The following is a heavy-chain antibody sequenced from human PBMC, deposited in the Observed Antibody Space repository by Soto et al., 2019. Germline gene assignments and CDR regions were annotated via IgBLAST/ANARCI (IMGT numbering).Heavy chain of an antibody. CDR3: ASVRGSYRIAAY. CDR2: IYYSGST. CDR1: GGSVSSGSYY. Sequence: PSETLSLTCTVSGGSVSSGSYYWSWIRQPPGKGLEWIGYIYYSGSTNYNPSLKSRVTISVDTSKNQFSLKLSSVTAADTAVYYCASVRGSYRIAAYWGQGTLVTVSS. D-gene: IGHD1-26*01. J-gene: IGHJ1*01. V-gene: IGHV4-61*01.